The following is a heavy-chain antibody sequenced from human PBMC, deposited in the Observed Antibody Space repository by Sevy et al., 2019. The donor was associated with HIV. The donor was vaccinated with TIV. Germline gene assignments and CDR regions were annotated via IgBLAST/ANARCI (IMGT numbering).Heavy chain of an antibody. Sequence: GGSLRLSCAASGFTFSGYSMNWVRQAPGKGLEWVSSISSASSFIYYADSVKGRFTISRANAKNSLYLQMNSLRPEDTAVYYCAGDRGVGTSSYGMHVWGQGTTVTVSS. J-gene: IGHJ6*02. CDR3: AGDRGVGTSSYGMHV. CDR1: GFTFSGYS. D-gene: IGHD1-26*01. CDR2: ISSASSFI. V-gene: IGHV3-21*01.